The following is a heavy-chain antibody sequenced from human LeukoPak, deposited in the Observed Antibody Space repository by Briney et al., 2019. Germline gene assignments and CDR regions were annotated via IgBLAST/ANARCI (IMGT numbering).Heavy chain of an antibody. CDR2: IYYSGNT. Sequence: PSETLSLTCTVSGGSINSSNYYWGWIRQPPGKGLEWIGTIYYSGNTYSNPSLKSRVTISVDTSMNQLSLKVNSVTAPDRAVYYCARHRPNPLSSGVWSASYILDAFDIWGQGTMVTVSS. D-gene: IGHD3-3*01. J-gene: IGHJ3*02. CDR1: GGSINSSNYY. V-gene: IGHV4-39*01. CDR3: ARHRPNPLSSGVWSASYILDAFDI.